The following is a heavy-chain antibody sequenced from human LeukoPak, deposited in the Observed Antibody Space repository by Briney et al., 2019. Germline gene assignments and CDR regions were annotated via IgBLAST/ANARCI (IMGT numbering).Heavy chain of an antibody. CDR3: ARRSYAGSGILGYFDL. CDR1: GYRFTSYG. CDR2: IYPGDSDT. Sequence: GESLKIPGECSGYRFTSYGIGWARQMPGKGLEWMEIIYPGDSDTRYSPAFQGQVTISADKSISTAYLQWGSLKASDTAMYYCARRSYAGSGILGYFDLWGRGTLVTVSS. J-gene: IGHJ2*01. V-gene: IGHV5-51*01. D-gene: IGHD3-10*01.